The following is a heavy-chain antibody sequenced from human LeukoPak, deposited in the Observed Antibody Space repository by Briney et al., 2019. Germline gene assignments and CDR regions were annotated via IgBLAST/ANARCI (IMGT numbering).Heavy chain of an antibody. CDR3: ARDPGSGWFDP. Sequence: SQTLSLTCTVSGGSISSGGYYWSWIRQPAGKGLEWIGRIYASGRTNYNPSLKSRVTISGDTSKNQISLKLTSVTAADTAVYYCARDPGSGWFDPWGQGTLVTVSS. CDR1: GGSISSGGYY. V-gene: IGHV4-61*02. CDR2: IYASGRT. D-gene: IGHD6-25*01. J-gene: IGHJ5*02.